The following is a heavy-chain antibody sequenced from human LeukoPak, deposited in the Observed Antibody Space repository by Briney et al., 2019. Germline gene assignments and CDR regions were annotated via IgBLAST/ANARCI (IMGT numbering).Heavy chain of an antibody. CDR1: GFTFSSYA. CDR3: AKDTGIAVAGTIDY. Sequence: GGSLRLSCAASGFTFSSYAMSWVRQAPGKGPEWVSAISGSGGSTYYADSVKGRFTISRDNSKNTLYLQMNSLRAEDTAVYYCAKDTGIAVAGTIDYWGQGTLVTVSS. CDR2: ISGSGGST. D-gene: IGHD6-19*01. V-gene: IGHV3-23*01. J-gene: IGHJ4*02.